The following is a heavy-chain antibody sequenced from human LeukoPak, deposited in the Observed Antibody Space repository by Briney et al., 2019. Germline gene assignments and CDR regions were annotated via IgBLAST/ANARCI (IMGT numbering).Heavy chain of an antibody. CDR2: ISYDGSNK. D-gene: IGHD3-22*01. V-gene: IGHV3-30*18. CDR3: AKVGSRLSSGSYYFDY. Sequence: GGSLRLSCAASGSTFSSYGMHWVRQAPGKGLEWVAVISYDGSNKYYADSVKGRFTISRDNSKNTLYLQMNSLRAEDTAVYYCAKVGSRLSSGSYYFDYWGQGTLVTVSS. CDR1: GSTFSSYG. J-gene: IGHJ4*02.